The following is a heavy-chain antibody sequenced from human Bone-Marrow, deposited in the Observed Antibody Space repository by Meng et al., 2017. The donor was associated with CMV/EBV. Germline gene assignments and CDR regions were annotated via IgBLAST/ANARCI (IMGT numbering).Heavy chain of an antibody. CDR2: IKQDGSEK. Sequence: GESLKISCAASGFTFSSYWMSWVRQAPGKGLEWVANIKQDGSEKYYVDSVKGRFTISRDNAKNSLYLQMNSLRAEDTAVYYCARADQAVAGTWDYWGQGTRVTVSS. V-gene: IGHV3-7*01. J-gene: IGHJ4*02. CDR1: GFTFSSYW. CDR3: ARADQAVAGTWDY. D-gene: IGHD6-19*01.